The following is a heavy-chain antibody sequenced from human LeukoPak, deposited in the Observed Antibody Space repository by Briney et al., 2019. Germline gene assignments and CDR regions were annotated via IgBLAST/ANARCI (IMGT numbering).Heavy chain of an antibody. J-gene: IGHJ6*02. CDR3: ARERYDFWSGYYTDFYYYGMDI. Sequence: GGSLGLSCAASGFTFSSYAMSWVRQAPGKGLEWVSSISSSSSYIYYADSVKGRFTISRDNAKNSLYLQMNSLRAEDTAVYYCARERYDFWSGYYTDFYYYGMDIWGQGTTVTVSS. CDR1: GFTFSSYA. CDR2: ISSSSSYI. D-gene: IGHD3-3*01. V-gene: IGHV3-21*01.